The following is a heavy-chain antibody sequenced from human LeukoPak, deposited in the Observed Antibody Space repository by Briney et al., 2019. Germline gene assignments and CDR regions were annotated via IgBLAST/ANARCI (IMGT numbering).Heavy chain of an antibody. J-gene: IGHJ4*02. Sequence: ASVKVSCKASGYTFTGYYMHWVRQAPGQGLEWMGRINPNSGGTNYAQKFQGRVTMTRDTSISTAYMELSRLRSDDTAVYYCARVPSSGWYGDYWGQGTLVTVSS. CDR1: GYTFTGYY. D-gene: IGHD6-19*01. V-gene: IGHV1-2*06. CDR2: INPNSGGT. CDR3: ARVPSSGWYGDY.